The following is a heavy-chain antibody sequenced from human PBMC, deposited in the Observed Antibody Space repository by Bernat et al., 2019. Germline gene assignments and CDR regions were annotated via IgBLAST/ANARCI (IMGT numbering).Heavy chain of an antibody. V-gene: IGHV4-39*01. J-gene: IGHJ3*02. CDR2: IYYSGST. CDR1: GGSISSSSYY. D-gene: IGHD4-17*01. Sequence: QLQLQESGPGLVKPSETLSLICTVSGGSISSSSYYWGWIRQPPGKGLEWIGSIYYSGSTYYNPSLKSRVAISVDTSKNQFSLKLSSVTAADTAVYYCARSTAPRVFDIWGQGTMVTVSS. CDR3: ARSTAPRVFDI.